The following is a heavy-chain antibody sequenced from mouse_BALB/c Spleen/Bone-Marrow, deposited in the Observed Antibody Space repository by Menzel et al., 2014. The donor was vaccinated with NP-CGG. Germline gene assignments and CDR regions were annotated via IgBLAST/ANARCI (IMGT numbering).Heavy chain of an antibody. CDR3: ARGRWYY. V-gene: IGHV1-18*01. CDR2: VNPNIGGS. Sequence: VLLQQSGPELVKPGASVKISCKTSGYTFTDYTIHWVKQSQGKSLEWIGRVNPNIGGSNNNQRFKDKAAWTVDKSSSTAYMELRSLTSDDTAVYYWARGRWYYWGQGTTLTVSS. D-gene: IGHD2-3*01. J-gene: IGHJ2*01. CDR1: GYTFTDYT.